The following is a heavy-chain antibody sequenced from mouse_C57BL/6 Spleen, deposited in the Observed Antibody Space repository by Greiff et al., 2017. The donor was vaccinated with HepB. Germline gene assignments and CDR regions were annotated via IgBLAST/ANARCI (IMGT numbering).Heavy chain of an antibody. Sequence: VQLQLSVAELLRPGASVKLSCTASGFNMKNTYMHWVRQSPEQGLEWMGRIGPANGNTKYAPKFQGKATIPADTSSNTAYLQLSRLTSEDTAIYYCITTVVDTDYWGQGTTLTVAS. D-gene: IGHD1-1*01. CDR3: ITTVVDTDY. CDR2: IGPANGNT. CDR1: GFNMKNTY. V-gene: IGHV14-3*01. J-gene: IGHJ2*01.